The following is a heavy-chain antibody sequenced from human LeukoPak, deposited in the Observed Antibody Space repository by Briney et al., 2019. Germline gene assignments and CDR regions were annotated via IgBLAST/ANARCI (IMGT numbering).Heavy chain of an antibody. CDR3: ARGLGYCSSSSCHFDY. Sequence: ASVEVSCKASGYTFPTYAMNWVRQAPGQGLEWMGWINTNTGNPTYAQGFTGRFVFSLDTSVSTTYLQITSLEAEDTAVYYCARGLGYCSSSSCHFDYWGQGTLVTVSS. V-gene: IGHV7-4-1*02. CDR1: GYTFPTYA. J-gene: IGHJ4*02. D-gene: IGHD2-2*01. CDR2: INTNTGNP.